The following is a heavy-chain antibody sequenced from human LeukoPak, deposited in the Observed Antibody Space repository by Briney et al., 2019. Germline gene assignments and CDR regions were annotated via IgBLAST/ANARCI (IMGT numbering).Heavy chain of an antibody. J-gene: IGHJ3*02. CDR1: GFTVSSNY. D-gene: IGHD4-17*01. CDR3: ARDTDGNDAFDI. V-gene: IGHV3-53*04. Sequence: GGSLRLSCAASGFTVSSNYMSWVRQAPGKGLEWVSVIYSGGSTYYADSVKGRFTISRHNSKSTLYPQMDSLRAEDTAVYYCARDTDGNDAFDIWGQGTMVTVSS. CDR2: IYSGGST.